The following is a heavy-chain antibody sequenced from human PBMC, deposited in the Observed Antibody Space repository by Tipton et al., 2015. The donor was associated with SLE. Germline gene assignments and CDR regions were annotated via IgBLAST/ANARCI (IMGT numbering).Heavy chain of an antibody. Sequence: SLRLSCAASGFTFTNYWMHWVRQAPGKGLVWVSRINSDGSTTSYADSVKGRFTISRDNAMNTLYMQMNSLRAEDTAVYYCARRINLDYWGQGTLVTVSS. CDR2: INSDGSTT. CDR3: ARRINLDY. D-gene: IGHD3-16*01. CDR1: GFTFTNYW. J-gene: IGHJ4*02. V-gene: IGHV3-74*01.